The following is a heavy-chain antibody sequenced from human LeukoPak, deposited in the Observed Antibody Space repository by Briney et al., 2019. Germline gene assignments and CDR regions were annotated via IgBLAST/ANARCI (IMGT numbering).Heavy chain of an antibody. CDR3: AKDGYGVLDY. J-gene: IGHJ4*02. CDR1: GFTSSNYV. Sequence: GGSLRLSCAASGFTSSNYVMSWVRQAPGKGLEWVSDISGGGSSTHYADSVKGRFTISRENSQNTLYLQMNSLRAEDTAVYYCAKDGYGVLDYWGQETLVTVSS. CDR2: ISGGGSST. V-gene: IGHV3-23*01. D-gene: IGHD4-17*01.